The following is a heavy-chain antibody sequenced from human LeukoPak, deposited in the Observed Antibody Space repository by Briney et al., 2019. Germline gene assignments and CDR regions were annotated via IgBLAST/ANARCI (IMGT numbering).Heavy chain of an antibody. Sequence: SETLSLTCAVYGGSFSGYYWSWIRQPPGKGLEWIGEINHSGSTNYNPSLKSLVTISVDTSKNQFSLKLSSVTAADTAVYYCARLTGYRIESAFDIWGQGTMVTVSS. CDR1: GGSFSGYY. D-gene: IGHD3-9*01. CDR3: ARLTGYRIESAFDI. V-gene: IGHV4-34*01. CDR2: INHSGST. J-gene: IGHJ3*02.